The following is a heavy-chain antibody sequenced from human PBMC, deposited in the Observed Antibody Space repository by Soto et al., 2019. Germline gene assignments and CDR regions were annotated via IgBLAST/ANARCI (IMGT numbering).Heavy chain of an antibody. CDR3: ARQKVSRFYGEVDFFDY. CDR2: IYHSGST. V-gene: IGHV4-30-2*01. J-gene: IGHJ4*02. D-gene: IGHD4-17*01. Sequence: PSETLSLTCAVSGGSISSGGYSWSWVRQPPGKGLEWIGYIYHSGSTNYNPSLKSRVTISIDTSNKHLSLHLSSVTAADTAVYYCARQKVSRFYGEVDFFDYWGLGTLVTVSS. CDR1: GGSISSGGYS.